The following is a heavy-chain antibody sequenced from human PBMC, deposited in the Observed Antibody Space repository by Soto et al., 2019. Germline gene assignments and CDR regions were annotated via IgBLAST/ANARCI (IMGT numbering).Heavy chain of an antibody. J-gene: IGHJ4*02. CDR3: ARAWLIRYYFDY. D-gene: IGHD6-19*01. CDR1: GGSISSSSYY. Sequence: SETLSLTCTVSGGSISSSSYYWGWIRQPPGKGLEWIGSIYYSGSTYYNPSLKSRVTISVDTSKNQFSLKLSSVTAADTAVYYCARAWLIRYYFDYWGQGTLVTVSS. CDR2: IYYSGST. V-gene: IGHV4-39*01.